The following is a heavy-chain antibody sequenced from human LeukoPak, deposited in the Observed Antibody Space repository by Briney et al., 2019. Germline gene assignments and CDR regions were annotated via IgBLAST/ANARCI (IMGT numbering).Heavy chain of an antibody. V-gene: IGHV3-30-3*01. CDR1: GFTFSSYA. D-gene: IGHD5-18*01. Sequence: GRSLRLSCAASGFTFSSYAMHWVRQAPGKGLEWVAVISYDGSNKYYADSVKGRFTISRDNSKNTLYLQMNSLRAEDTAVYYCARDRQVGYSYGDAFDIWGQGTMVTVSS. CDR3: ARDRQVGYSYGDAFDI. CDR2: ISYDGSNK. J-gene: IGHJ3*02.